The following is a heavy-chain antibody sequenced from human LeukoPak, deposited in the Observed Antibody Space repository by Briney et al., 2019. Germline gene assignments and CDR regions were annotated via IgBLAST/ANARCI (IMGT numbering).Heavy chain of an antibody. CDR3: ARDLGNSGWYTFDY. CDR1: GDSVSSKNGA. Sequence: PSQTLSLTCAISGDSVSSKNGAWNWIRQSPSRGLEWLGRTYYRSKWYYDYAPSLQGRITINPDTSKYQFSLQLSSVTPEDTAVYYCARDLGNSGWYTFDYWGQGSLVTVSS. CDR2: TYYRSKWYY. D-gene: IGHD6-19*01. J-gene: IGHJ4*02. V-gene: IGHV6-1*01.